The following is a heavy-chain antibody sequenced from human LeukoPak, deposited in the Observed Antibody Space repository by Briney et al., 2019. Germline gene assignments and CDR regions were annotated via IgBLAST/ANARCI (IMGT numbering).Heavy chain of an antibody. V-gene: IGHV3-23*01. J-gene: IGHJ4*02. CDR2: ISGSGGNS. CDR1: GLTFSNYA. D-gene: IGHD2-15*01. Sequence: PGGSLRLSCAASGLTFSNYAMNWVRQAPGKGLEWVSAISGSGGNSYYADSVNGRFTISRDNSKNTLYLQTNSLRADDTAVYYCAKARGGCSGGTCRAFDYWGQGTLVTVSS. CDR3: AKARGGCSGGTCRAFDY.